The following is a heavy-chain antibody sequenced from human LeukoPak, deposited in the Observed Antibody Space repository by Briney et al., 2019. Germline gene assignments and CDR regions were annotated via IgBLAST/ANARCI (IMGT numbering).Heavy chain of an antibody. Sequence: ASVKVSCKAPGYTFTGYYMHWVRQAPGQGLEWMGWINPDTGGTSYAQKFEGGVTVTRDTSISTAYMELSRLRSDDTAVYYCARDPCSGGSCYDYYFDYWGQGTLVTVSS. CDR3: ARDPCSGGSCYDYYFDY. V-gene: IGHV1-2*02. J-gene: IGHJ4*02. D-gene: IGHD2-15*01. CDR2: INPDTGGT. CDR1: GYTFTGYY.